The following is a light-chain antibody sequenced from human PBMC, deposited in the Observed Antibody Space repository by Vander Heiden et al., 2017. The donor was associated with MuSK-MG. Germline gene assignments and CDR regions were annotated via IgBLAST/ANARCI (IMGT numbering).Light chain of an antibody. V-gene: IGKV1-39*01. Sequence: DIQITQSPSSLSAFVGDRVPITCSASHNINSYVNWYQQKPGKAPKMLIYAASSLQSGVPSRFSGSGSGTDFTLTISSLQPEDVAIYYCQQSYSIAWAFGQGTKVEIK. CDR3: QQSYSIAWA. CDR2: AAS. J-gene: IGKJ1*01. CDR1: HNINSY.